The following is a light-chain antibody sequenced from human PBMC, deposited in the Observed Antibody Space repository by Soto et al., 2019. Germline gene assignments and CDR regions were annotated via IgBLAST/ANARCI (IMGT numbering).Light chain of an antibody. J-gene: IGKJ5*01. V-gene: IGKV3-20*01. CDR2: GAS. CDR1: QSVSSSY. Sequence: EIVLTQSPGTLSLSPGERATLSCRASQSVSSSYLASYQQKPGQAPRLLIYGASSGATGIPDRFSGSGSGTDFTLTISRLEPEDFAVYYCQQYGSSPFGQGTRLEIK. CDR3: QQYGSSP.